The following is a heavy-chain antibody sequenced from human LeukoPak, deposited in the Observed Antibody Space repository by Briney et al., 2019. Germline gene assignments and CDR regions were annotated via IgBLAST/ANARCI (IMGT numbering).Heavy chain of an antibody. CDR3: AREMIVKRGYHP. V-gene: IGHV1-2*02. Sequence: PSVKVSCKASGYTFTSYGISWVRQAPGQGLEWMGWINPNSGGTNYAQKFQGRVTMTRDTSISTAYMELSRLRSDDTAVYYCAREMIVKRGYHPWGQGTLVTVSS. J-gene: IGHJ5*02. CDR2: INPNSGGT. D-gene: IGHD3-22*01. CDR1: GYTFTSYG.